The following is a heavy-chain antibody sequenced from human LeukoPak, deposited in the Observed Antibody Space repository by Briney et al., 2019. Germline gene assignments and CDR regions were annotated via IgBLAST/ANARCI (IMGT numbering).Heavy chain of an antibody. V-gene: IGHV1-2*02. Sequence: GSVTVSCKASGYTFSDYYMHWVRQAPGQGLEWMGWINANNGGTKYAQKFQGRVTMTRDTSIGTAYMELSRLRSDDTAVYYCARAAHWTFDYWGQGALVTVSS. CDR3: ARAAHWTFDY. CDR1: GYTFSDYY. J-gene: IGHJ4*02. CDR2: INANNGGT. D-gene: IGHD1-1*01.